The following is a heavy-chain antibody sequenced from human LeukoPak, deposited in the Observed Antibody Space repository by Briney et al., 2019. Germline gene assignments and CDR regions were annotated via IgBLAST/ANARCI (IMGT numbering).Heavy chain of an antibody. V-gene: IGHV3-66*01. CDR3: ASRYRGYYGMGV. CDR2: IHSGGRI. CDR1: GFTVSSNY. D-gene: IGHD1-1*01. Sequence: GGSLRLSCAASGFTVSSNYMSWVRQAPGKGLEWVSVIHSGGRIYYADSVRGRFTISRDNSKNTLYLQMNSLRAEDTAVYYCASRYRGYYGMGVWGQGTTVTVSS. J-gene: IGHJ6*02.